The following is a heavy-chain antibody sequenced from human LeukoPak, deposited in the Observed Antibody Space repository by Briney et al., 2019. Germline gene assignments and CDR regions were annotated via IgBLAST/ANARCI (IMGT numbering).Heavy chain of an antibody. D-gene: IGHD5-12*01. CDR3: ARDRATDTLD. CDR1: GGTFRSYG. Sequence: SVTVSFKASGGTFRSYGISWVRQAPGQGLEWMGGIIPIFGTANYAQKFQGRVTITADESTSTAYMELSSLRSEDTAVYYCARDRATDTLDWGQGTLVTVSS. J-gene: IGHJ4*02. CDR2: IIPIFGTA. V-gene: IGHV1-69*01.